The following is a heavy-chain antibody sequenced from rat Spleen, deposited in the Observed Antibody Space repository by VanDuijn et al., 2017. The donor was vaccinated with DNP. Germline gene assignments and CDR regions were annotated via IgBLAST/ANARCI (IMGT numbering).Heavy chain of an antibody. CDR3: TYNNYY. CDR2: MQTGGNT. Sequence: QVQLKESGPGLVQPSQTLSLTCTVSGFSLTSFHVHWIRQPPGKGLEWMGRMQTGGNTDYNSALKSRLSISRDTSKSQVFLKMNSLQTDDTAIYFCTYNNYYWGQGVMVTVSS. CDR1: GFSLTSFH. V-gene: IGHV2-1*01. J-gene: IGHJ2*01. D-gene: IGHD1-10*01.